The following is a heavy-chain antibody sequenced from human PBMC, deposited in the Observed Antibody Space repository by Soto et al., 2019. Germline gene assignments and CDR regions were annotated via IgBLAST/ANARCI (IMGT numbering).Heavy chain of an antibody. CDR1: GFTFSSYW. J-gene: IGHJ4*02. D-gene: IGHD1-26*01. V-gene: IGHV3-74*01. Sequence: EVQLVESGGGLVQPGGSLRLSCAASGFTFSSYWMHWVSQAPGKGLVWVSRMNSDGSSPSYADYVKGRFTISRDNAKNSLDLQMNSLSAEETAVYYCSRDLGVGATTFDYWGQGTLVTVSS. CDR2: MNSDGSSP. CDR3: SRDLGVGATTFDY.